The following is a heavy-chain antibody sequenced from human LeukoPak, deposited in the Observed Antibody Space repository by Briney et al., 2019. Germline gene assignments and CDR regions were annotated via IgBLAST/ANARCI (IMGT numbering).Heavy chain of an antibody. D-gene: IGHD3-3*02. V-gene: IGHV3-73*01. CDR2: IRSKANSYAT. CDR3: AKGQISRSDRFDY. J-gene: IGHJ4*02. CDR1: GFTFSGSA. Sequence: GGSLRLSCTASGFTFSGSAMHWVRQASGKGLEWVGRIRSKANSYATVYAASVKGRFTISRDDSKNTLYLQMNSLRAEDTAVYYCAKGQISRSDRFDYWGQGTLVTVSS.